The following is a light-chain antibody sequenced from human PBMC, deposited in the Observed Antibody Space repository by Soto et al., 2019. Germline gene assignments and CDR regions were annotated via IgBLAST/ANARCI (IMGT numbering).Light chain of an antibody. CDR3: TSYSGSNNPVV. CDR2: GVN. Sequence: QSVLTQPPSASGSPGQSVNISCTGTSSDVGSYNYVSWYQQHPDKAPKLIIYGVNERPSGVPDRFSGSKSGNTASLTVSGLQAEDEADYYCTSYSGSNNPVVFGGGTKLTVL. CDR1: SSDVGSYNY. J-gene: IGLJ3*02. V-gene: IGLV2-8*01.